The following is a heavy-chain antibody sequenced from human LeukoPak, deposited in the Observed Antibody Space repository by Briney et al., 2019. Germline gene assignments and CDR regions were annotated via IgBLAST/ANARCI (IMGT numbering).Heavy chain of an antibody. CDR3: ARYGNGEWLAHYAFDV. D-gene: IGHD6-19*01. Sequence: PGGSLRLSCAASGFTFGAYYMSWIRQAPGKGLEWGSYISTSGSTMQYADSVKGRFTISRDNSKNTLYLQMNSLRAEDTAVYYCARYGNGEWLAHYAFDVWGQGTMVTVAS. V-gene: IGHV3-11*04. J-gene: IGHJ3*01. CDR1: GFTFGAYY. CDR2: ISTSGSTM.